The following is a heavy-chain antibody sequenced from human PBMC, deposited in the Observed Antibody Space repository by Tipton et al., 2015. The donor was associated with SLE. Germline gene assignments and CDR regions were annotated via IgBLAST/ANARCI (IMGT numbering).Heavy chain of an antibody. CDR1: GGSFSGYY. CDR2: INHSGNT. J-gene: IGHJ2*01. Sequence: TLSLTCAVYGGSFSGYYWPWIRQPPGKGLEWIGEINHSGNTNFNSSIKSRVTISVDTSRNQFSLKLTSVTAADTAVYFCARVPLGQRQTGYWYFDLWGRGTLVTVSS. V-gene: IGHV4-34*01. D-gene: IGHD1/OR15-1a*01. CDR3: ARVPLGQRQTGYWYFDL.